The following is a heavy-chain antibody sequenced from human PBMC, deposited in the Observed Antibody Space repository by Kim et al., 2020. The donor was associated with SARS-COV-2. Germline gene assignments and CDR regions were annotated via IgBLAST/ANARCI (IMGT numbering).Heavy chain of an antibody. Sequence: VKGRFTISRDNSKNTLYLQMNSLRAEDTAVYYCAKDPHYYGSGEDYFDYWGQGTLVTVSS. CDR3: AKDPHYYGSGEDYFDY. J-gene: IGHJ4*02. V-gene: IGHV3-23*01. D-gene: IGHD3-10*01.